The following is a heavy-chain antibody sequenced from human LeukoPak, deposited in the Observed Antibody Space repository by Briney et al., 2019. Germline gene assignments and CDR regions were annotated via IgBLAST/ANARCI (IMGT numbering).Heavy chain of an antibody. D-gene: IGHD2-2*01. Sequence: GGSLRLSCAASGFSFSDHYMSWIRQAPGKGLEWVSYMSSSDNPIYYADSVKGRFTISRDNAKNSLNLQMNNLRAEDTAVYYCARDRVGSSTSCYDYWGQGTLVTVSS. J-gene: IGHJ4*02. CDR1: GFSFSDHY. V-gene: IGHV3-11*01. CDR3: ARDRVGSSTSCYDY. CDR2: MSSSDNPI.